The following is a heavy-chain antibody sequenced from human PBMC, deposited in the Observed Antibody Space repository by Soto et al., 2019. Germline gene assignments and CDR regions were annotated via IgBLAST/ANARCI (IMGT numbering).Heavy chain of an antibody. V-gene: IGHV4-39*01. J-gene: IGHJ4*02. CDR1: GGSISISSYY. Sequence: PSETLSLTCTVSGGSISISSYYWGCIRQPPGKGLEWIGSIYYSGSTYYNPSLKSRVTISVDTSKNQFSLKLSSVTAADTAVYYCARHYDILTGYSNPPFDYWGQGTLVTVSS. CDR3: ARHYDILTGYSNPPFDY. D-gene: IGHD3-9*01. CDR2: IYYSGST.